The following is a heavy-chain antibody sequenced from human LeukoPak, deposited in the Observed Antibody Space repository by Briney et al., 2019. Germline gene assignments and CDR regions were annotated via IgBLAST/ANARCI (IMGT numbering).Heavy chain of an antibody. D-gene: IGHD6-19*01. J-gene: IGHJ5*02. Sequence: SGGSLRLSCAASGFTFSSYGMHWVRRAPGKGLVWVSRVNSDGSSTSYADSVKGRFTISRDNAKNTVYLQMKSLRDDDTAVYYCARAQAVAGTGGFDPWGQGTLVTVSS. CDR1: GFTFSSYG. V-gene: IGHV3-74*01. CDR2: VNSDGSST. CDR3: ARAQAVAGTGGFDP.